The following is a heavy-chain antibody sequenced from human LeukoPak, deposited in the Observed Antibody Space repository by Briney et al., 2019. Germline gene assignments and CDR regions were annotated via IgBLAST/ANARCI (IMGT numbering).Heavy chain of an antibody. V-gene: IGHV4-61*02. CDR1: GGSISSGSYY. CDR3: ARTGGSGSYFEYFHY. J-gene: IGHJ4*02. Sequence: PSETLSLTCTVSGGSISSGSYYWTWIRQPAGKGLEWIGRIYTSGSTNYNPSLKSRVTISVDMSKNQFSLKLSSVTAADTAVYYCARTGGSGSYFEYFHYWGQGTLVTVSS. D-gene: IGHD1-26*01. CDR2: IYTSGST.